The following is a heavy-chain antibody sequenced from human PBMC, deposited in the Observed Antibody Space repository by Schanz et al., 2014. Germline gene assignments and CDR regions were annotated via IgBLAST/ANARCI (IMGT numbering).Heavy chain of an antibody. CDR3: AKDMNREATAPES. CDR1: GFTLSSYA. V-gene: IGHV3-23*01. CDR2: INTADTT. D-gene: IGHD5-12*01. J-gene: IGHJ5*02. Sequence: EVRLLESGGGLVQPGGSLRLSCAASGFTLSSYALSWVRQSPGKGLEWVSAINTADTTYYADSVKGRFTVSRDNSKNTVYLHMNSLRDEDTAVYYCAKDMNREATAPESWGQGTLVVVSS.